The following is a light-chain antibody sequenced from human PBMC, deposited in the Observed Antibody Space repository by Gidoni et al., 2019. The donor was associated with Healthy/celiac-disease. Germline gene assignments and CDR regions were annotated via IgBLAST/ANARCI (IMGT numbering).Light chain of an antibody. CDR2: DAS. CDR1: QSVSSY. Sequence: EIVLTQSPVTLSLSPGERATLSCRASQSVSSYLAWYQQKPGQAPRLLIYDASNRATGIPARFSGSVSGTDFTLTIRSLEPEDCAVYYCQQRSNWPPVTFGQGTRLEIK. J-gene: IGKJ5*01. V-gene: IGKV3-11*01. CDR3: QQRSNWPPVT.